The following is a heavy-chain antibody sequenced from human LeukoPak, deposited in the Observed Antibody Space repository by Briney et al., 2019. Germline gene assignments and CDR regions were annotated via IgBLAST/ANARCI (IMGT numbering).Heavy chain of an antibody. Sequence: GSLRPSCAASGFTFSSYGMHWVRQAPGKGLEWVAVIWYDGSNKYYADSVKGRFTISRDNSKNTLYLQMNSLRAEDTAVYYCARDTSATYYDFWSGYYEGETQGMDVWGQGTTVTVSS. CDR2: IWYDGSNK. D-gene: IGHD3-3*01. J-gene: IGHJ6*02. V-gene: IGHV3-33*01. CDR1: GFTFSSYG. CDR3: ARDTSATYYDFWSGYYEGETQGMDV.